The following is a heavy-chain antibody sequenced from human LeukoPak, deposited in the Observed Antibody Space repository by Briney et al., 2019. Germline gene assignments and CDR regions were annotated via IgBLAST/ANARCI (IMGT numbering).Heavy chain of an antibody. V-gene: IGHV3-7*03. D-gene: IGHD6-13*01. CDR2: IRQDGDTK. Sequence: PGGSLRLSCAASGFTFSSYWMSWVRQAPGKGLEWGANIRQDGDTKYYVDSVKGRFTISRDNAMNSLYLQMNSLRAEDTAIYYCARSLPYGTTWYGRSDFWGQGTLVTVSS. CDR3: ARSLPYGTTWYGRSDF. J-gene: IGHJ4*02. CDR1: GFTFSSYW.